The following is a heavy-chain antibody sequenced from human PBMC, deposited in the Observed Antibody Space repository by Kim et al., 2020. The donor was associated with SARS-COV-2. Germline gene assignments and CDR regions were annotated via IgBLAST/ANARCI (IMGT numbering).Heavy chain of an antibody. J-gene: IGHJ5*02. CDR1: GFSLSTSGMC. CDR3: ARSPPPMVRGVPGGYWFDP. D-gene: IGHD3-10*01. V-gene: IGHV2-70*11. Sequence: SGPTLVNPTQTLTLTCTFSGFSLSTSGMCVSWIRQPPGKALEWLARIDWDDDKYYSTSLKTRLTISKDTSKNQVVLTMTNMDPVDTATYYCARSPPPMVRGVPGGYWFDPWGQGTLVTVSS. CDR2: IDWDDDK.